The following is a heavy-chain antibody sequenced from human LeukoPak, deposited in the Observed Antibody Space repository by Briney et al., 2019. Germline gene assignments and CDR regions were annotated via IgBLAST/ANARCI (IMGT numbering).Heavy chain of an antibody. CDR2: IYHSGST. Sequence: SQTLSLTCAVSGGSISSGGYSWSWIRQPPGKGLEWIGYIYHSGSTYYNPSLKSRVTISVDRSKNQFSLKLSSVTAAGTAVYYCARGILTGPSPLFDYWGQGTLVTVSS. J-gene: IGHJ4*02. CDR3: ARGILTGPSPLFDY. CDR1: GGSISSGGYS. D-gene: IGHD3-9*01. V-gene: IGHV4-30-2*01.